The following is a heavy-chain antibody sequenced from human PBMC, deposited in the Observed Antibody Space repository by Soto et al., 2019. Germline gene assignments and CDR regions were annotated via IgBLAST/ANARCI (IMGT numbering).Heavy chain of an antibody. CDR3: ARHRGPMDV. CDR2: IIPILGIA. CDR1: GSSISNYT. D-gene: IGHD3-10*01. J-gene: IGHJ6*02. Sequence: GASGKVCWKAWGSSISNYTSNWGRQAPGRGTEWMGRIIPILGIAKYSQKFQGRVTITTDTSASTAYMALSSLRSEDTAVYYCARHRGPMDVWGQGTTVTVSS. V-gene: IGHV1-69*02.